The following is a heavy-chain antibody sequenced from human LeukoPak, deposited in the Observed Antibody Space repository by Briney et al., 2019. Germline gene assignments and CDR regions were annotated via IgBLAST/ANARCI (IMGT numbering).Heavy chain of an antibody. CDR1: GFTFSSYS. V-gene: IGHV3-21*01. CDR3: ARAGGHSWYSPYGMDV. Sequence: PGGSLRLSCAASGFTFSSYSMNWVRQAPGKGLEWVSSISSSSSYIYYADSVKGRFTISRDNAKNSLYLQMNSLRAEDTAVYYCARAGGHSWYSPYGMDVWGKGTTVTASS. D-gene: IGHD6-13*01. CDR2: ISSSSSYI. J-gene: IGHJ6*04.